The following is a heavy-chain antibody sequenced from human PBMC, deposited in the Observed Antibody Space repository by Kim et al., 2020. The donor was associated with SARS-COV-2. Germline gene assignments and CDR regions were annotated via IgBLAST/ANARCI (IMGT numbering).Heavy chain of an antibody. V-gene: IGHV3-30-3*01. D-gene: IGHD2-2*01. J-gene: IGHJ4*02. CDR1: GFTFSSYA. Sequence: GGSLRLSCAASGFTFSSYAMHWVRQAPGKGLEWVAVISYDGSNKYYADSVKGRFTISRDNSKNTLYLQMNSLRAEDTAVYYCARVPAADHLLDYWGQGTLVTVSS. CDR2: ISYDGSNK. CDR3: ARVPAADHLLDY.